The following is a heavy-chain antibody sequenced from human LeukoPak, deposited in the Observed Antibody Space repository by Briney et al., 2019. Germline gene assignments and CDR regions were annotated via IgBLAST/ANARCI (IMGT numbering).Heavy chain of an antibody. J-gene: IGHJ4*02. CDR3: ASASRDTYNLIDY. V-gene: IGHV3-23*01. D-gene: IGHD5-24*01. CDR1: GFTFSSYA. CDR2: ISGSGGST. Sequence: QPGGSLRLSCAASGFTFSSYAMSWVRQAPGKGLEWVSAISGSGGSTYYADSVKGRFTISRDDSKNTLYLQMNSLRAEDTAVYYCASASRDTYNLIDYWGQGTLVTVSS.